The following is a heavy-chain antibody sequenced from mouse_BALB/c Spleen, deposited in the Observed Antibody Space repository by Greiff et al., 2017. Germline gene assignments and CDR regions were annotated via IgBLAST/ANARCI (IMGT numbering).Heavy chain of an antibody. Sequence: VMLVESGPGLVAPSQSLSITCTVSGFSLTSYGVHWVRQPPGKGLEWLGVIWAGGSTNYNSALMSRLSISKDNSKSQVFLKMNSLQTDDTAMYYCAREGPDYYGSSYRALAYWGQGTLVTVSA. V-gene: IGHV2-9*02. CDR1: GFSLTSYG. CDR3: AREGPDYYGSSYRALAY. J-gene: IGHJ3*01. D-gene: IGHD1-1*01. CDR2: IWAGGST.